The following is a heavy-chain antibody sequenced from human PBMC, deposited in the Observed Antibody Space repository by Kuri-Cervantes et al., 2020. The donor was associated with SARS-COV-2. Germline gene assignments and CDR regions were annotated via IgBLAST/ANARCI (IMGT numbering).Heavy chain of an antibody. CDR2: MNPNSGNT. D-gene: IGHD5-18*01. CDR1: GYTFTSYD. V-gene: IGHV1-8*01. Sequence: ASVKVSCKASGYTFTSYDINWVRQATGQGLEWMGWMNPNSGNTGYAQKFQGRVTMTRNTSISTAYMELSSLRSEDTAVYYCARPVDTATVGGLDYWGQGTLVTVSS. CDR3: ARPVDTATVGGLDY. J-gene: IGHJ4*02.